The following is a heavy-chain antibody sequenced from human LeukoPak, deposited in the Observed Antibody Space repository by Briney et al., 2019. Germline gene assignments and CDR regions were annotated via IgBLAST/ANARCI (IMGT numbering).Heavy chain of an antibody. V-gene: IGHV4-59*12. J-gene: IGHJ4*02. CDR3: ARRRLRRTFDY. Sequence: SETLSLTCTVSGGSISSYYWSWIRQPPGKGLEWIGYIYYSGTTNYNPSFKSRVTISVDTSKNQFSLKLSSVTAADTAVYYCARRRLRRTFDYWGQGTLVTVSS. CDR2: IYYSGTT. CDR1: GGSISSYY. D-gene: IGHD2-15*01.